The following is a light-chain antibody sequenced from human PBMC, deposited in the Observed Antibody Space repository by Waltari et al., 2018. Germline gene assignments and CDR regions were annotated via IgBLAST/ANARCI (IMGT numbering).Light chain of an antibody. V-gene: IGKV1-5*03. J-gene: IGKJ1*01. CDR2: QAS. CDR1: QNINNW. CDR3: QQYNISPST. Sequence: DIQMTQSPSTLSASVGDRVTITCRVSQNINNWLAWFQLKPGKAPKLLIYQASGLQSGVPSRFSGSGSGTDFTLTISGLQPDDFATYFCQQYNISPSTFGQGTKVEFK.